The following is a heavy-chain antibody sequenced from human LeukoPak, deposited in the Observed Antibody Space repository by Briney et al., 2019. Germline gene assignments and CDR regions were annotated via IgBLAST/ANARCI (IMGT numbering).Heavy chain of an antibody. J-gene: IGHJ4*02. D-gene: IGHD5-18*01. CDR1: GGSISSSSYY. Sequence: PSESLSLTCTVSGGSISSSSYYWGWIRQPPGKGLEWIGCIYYSGSSYYNPSLKSRVTISVHTSKNQFSLKLSSVTAADTAVYYCARHVDTATDYFDYWGQGTLVTVSS. CDR3: ARHVDTATDYFDY. V-gene: IGHV4-39*01. CDR2: IYYSGSS.